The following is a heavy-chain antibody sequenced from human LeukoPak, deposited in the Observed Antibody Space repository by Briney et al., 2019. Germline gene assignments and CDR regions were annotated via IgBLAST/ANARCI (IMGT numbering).Heavy chain of an antibody. Sequence: GGSLRLSCAASGFTFNNAWMTWVRQAPGKGLEWVGHIKSNPDGGTTDFAAPVKGRFTISRDDSKNTLYLQMHIAQTEDTAVYFCTTDLGITMIRGVFVSWGQGTLVTVSS. CDR1: GFTFNNAW. D-gene: IGHD3-10*01. CDR2: IKSNPDGGTT. V-gene: IGHV3-15*05. J-gene: IGHJ5*02. CDR3: TTDLGITMIRGVFVS.